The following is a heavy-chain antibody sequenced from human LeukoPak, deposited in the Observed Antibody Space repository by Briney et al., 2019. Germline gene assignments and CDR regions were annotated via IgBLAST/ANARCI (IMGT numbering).Heavy chain of an antibody. Sequence: PGGSLRLSCAASGFTFSNYWMHWVRQAPGKGLVWVSRVNSDGGATTYADSVQGRFTISRDNAKNTIYLQMNSLRPEDTAVYYCAKSLDWYWYFDYWGQGTLVTVSS. J-gene: IGHJ4*02. CDR2: VNSDGGAT. V-gene: IGHV3-74*01. D-gene: IGHD2-8*02. CDR1: GFTFSNYW. CDR3: AKSLDWYWYFDY.